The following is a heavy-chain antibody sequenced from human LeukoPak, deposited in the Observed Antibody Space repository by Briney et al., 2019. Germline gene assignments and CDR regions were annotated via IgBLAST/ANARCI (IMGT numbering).Heavy chain of an antibody. D-gene: IGHD1-26*01. CDR1: GFTVSSNY. V-gene: IGHV3-66*01. Sequence: PGGSLRLSCAASGFTVSSNYMSWVRQAPGKGLEWVSVIYSGGSTYYTDSVKGRFTISRDNSNHTLYLQMNSLRAEDTAVYYCAREAEIVGATYFDYWGQGTLVTVSS. J-gene: IGHJ4*02. CDR2: IYSGGST. CDR3: AREAEIVGATYFDY.